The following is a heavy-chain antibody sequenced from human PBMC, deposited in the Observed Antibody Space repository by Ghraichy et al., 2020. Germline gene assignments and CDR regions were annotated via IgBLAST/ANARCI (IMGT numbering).Heavy chain of an antibody. V-gene: IGHV4-39*01. Sequence: SQTLSLTCTVSGGSISSSSYYWGWIRQPPGKGLEWIGSIYYSGSTYYNPSLKSRVTISVDTSKNQFSLKLSSVTAADTAVYYCARGEVYGSGSPQYGMDVWGQGTTVTVSS. CDR2: IYYSGST. D-gene: IGHD3-10*01. CDR1: GGSISSSSYY. CDR3: ARGEVYGSGSPQYGMDV. J-gene: IGHJ6*02.